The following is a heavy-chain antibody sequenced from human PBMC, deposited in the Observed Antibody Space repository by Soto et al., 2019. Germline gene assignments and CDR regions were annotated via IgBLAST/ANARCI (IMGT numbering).Heavy chain of an antibody. CDR1: GGSISSYY. V-gene: IGHV4-59*01. Sequence: SETLSLTCTVSGGSISSYYWSWIRQPPGKGLEWIGYIYYSGSTNYNPSLKSRVTISVDTSKNQFSLKLSSVTAADTAVYYCARGSSTTRLLGYWGQGTLVTVSS. CDR2: IYYSGST. D-gene: IGHD4-4*01. CDR3: ARGSSTTRLLGY. J-gene: IGHJ4*02.